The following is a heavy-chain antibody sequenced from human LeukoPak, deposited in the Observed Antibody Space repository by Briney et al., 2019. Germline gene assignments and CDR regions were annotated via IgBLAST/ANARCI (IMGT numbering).Heavy chain of an antibody. V-gene: IGHV3-21*04. CDR3: AKHTRGWYSQFDY. D-gene: IGHD1-1*01. CDR1: GFTVSSNY. J-gene: IGHJ4*02. CDR2: ISSSSSYI. Sequence: GGSLRLSCAASGFTVSSNYMSWVRQAPGMGLEWVSSISSSSSYIFYADSVKGRFTISRDNAKNSLYLQMNGLRAEDTTVYYCAKHTRGWYSQFDYWGQGTLVTVSS.